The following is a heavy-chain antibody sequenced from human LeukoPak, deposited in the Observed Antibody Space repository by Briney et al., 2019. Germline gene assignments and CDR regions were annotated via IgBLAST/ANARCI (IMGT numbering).Heavy chain of an antibody. Sequence: GASVKVSCKASGYTFTDYSMHWVRQAPGQGLEWMGWINPNSGGTNYAQKFQGRVTMTRDTSISTAYMELSRLRSDDTAVYYCAREGPIVGATHLVDYWAQGTLVTVSS. J-gene: IGHJ4*02. CDR2: INPNSGGT. D-gene: IGHD1-26*01. CDR1: GYTFTDYS. CDR3: AREGPIVGATHLVDY. V-gene: IGHV1-2*02.